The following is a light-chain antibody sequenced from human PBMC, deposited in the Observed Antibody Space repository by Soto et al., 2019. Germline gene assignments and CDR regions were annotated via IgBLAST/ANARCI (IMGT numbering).Light chain of an antibody. CDR2: SNN. V-gene: IGLV1-44*01. CDR3: AAWDDSLNGLV. Sequence: QSVLTQPPSASGAPGQRVTISCSGSSSNIGSNPVNWYQQLPGTAPKLLIYSNNQRPSGVPDRFSGSKSGSSASLAISGLHSEDEADYYCAAWDDSLNGLVFGGGTKVTVL. CDR1: SSNIGSNP. J-gene: IGLJ2*01.